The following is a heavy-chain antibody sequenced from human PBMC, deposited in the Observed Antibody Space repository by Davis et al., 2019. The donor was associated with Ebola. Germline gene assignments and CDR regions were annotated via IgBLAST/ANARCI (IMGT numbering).Heavy chain of an antibody. V-gene: IGHV5-10-1*01. CDR2: TDPYDSNT. CDR1: GYTFTSYR. Sequence: GESLKISCKGSGYTFTSYRISWVRQMPGKGLEWMGRTDPYDSNTNYSPSFQVHVTISSDKSITTAYLQWTSLKASDTAMYYCTRQSAGAPSFDFWGQGTPVTVSP. J-gene: IGHJ4*02. D-gene: IGHD3-10*01. CDR3: TRQSAGAPSFDF.